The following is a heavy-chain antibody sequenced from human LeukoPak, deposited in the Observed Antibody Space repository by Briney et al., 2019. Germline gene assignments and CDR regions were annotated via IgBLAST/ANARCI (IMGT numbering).Heavy chain of an antibody. D-gene: IGHD4/OR15-4a*01. J-gene: IGHJ6*03. CDR2: IYNSGIT. CDR1: GGSVSSHL. CDR3: ARDHLPAGAPGYYMDV. Sequence: SETLSLTCTVSGGSVSSHLWSWIRQPPGKGLEWIGYIYNSGITNYNPSLKSRVTMSVDTSKNQFSLMLRSVTAADTAVYYCARDHLPAGAPGYYMDVWGKGTTVTVSS. V-gene: IGHV4-59*02.